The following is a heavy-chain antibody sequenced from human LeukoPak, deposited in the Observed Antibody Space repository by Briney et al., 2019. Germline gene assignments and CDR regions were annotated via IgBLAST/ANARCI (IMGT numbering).Heavy chain of an antibody. CDR1: GYTFTSYA. Sequence: ASVKVSCKASGYTFTSYAMHWVRQAPGQGLEWMGWINAGNGNTKYSQEFQGRVTITRDTSASTAYMELSSLRSEDMAVYYCATDFWSGPDYWGQGTLVTVSS. CDR3: ATDFWSGPDY. D-gene: IGHD3-3*01. V-gene: IGHV1-3*03. J-gene: IGHJ4*02. CDR2: INAGNGNT.